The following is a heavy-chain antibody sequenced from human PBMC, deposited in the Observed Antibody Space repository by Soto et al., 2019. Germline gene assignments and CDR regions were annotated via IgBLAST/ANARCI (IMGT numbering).Heavy chain of an antibody. D-gene: IGHD3-10*01. CDR3: ARESYGSGSYDGMDV. V-gene: IGHV6-1*01. CDR2: TYYRSKWYN. CDR1: GDSVSSNNAA. J-gene: IGHJ6*02. Sequence: LSQTLSLTCVISGDSVSSNNAAWNWIRQSPSRGLEWLGRTYYRSKWYNDYTVSVKSRIDINPDTSKNQYSLQLNSMSPEDTALYYCARESYGSGSYDGMDVWGQGTTVTVSS.